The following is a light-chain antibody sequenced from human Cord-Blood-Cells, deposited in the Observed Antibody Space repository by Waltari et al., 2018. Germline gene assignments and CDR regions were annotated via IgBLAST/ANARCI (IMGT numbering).Light chain of an antibody. Sequence: DIQMTQSPSSLSASVGDRVTITCQASQDISNYLNWYQQKTGKAPKLLIYDASTLETWVPSRFSGSGSGTDFTFTISSLQPEDIATYYCQQYDNLPTFGQGTKLEIK. CDR3: QQYDNLPT. CDR1: QDISNY. CDR2: DAS. J-gene: IGKJ2*01. V-gene: IGKV1-33*01.